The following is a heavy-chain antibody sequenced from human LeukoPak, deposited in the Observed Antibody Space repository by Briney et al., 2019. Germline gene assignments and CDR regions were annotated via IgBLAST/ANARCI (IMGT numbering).Heavy chain of an antibody. CDR2: MKEDGSDE. CDR3: ARGGAGGGYFPT. D-gene: IGHD3-16*01. V-gene: IGHV3-7*03. J-gene: IGHJ1*01. Sequence: PGGSLRLSCVASGFSFSVSTMSWVRQAAEEGLEWVAKMKEDGSDENYVDSVKGRFTISRDNARNSLHLQMKSLRAEDTAAYFCARGGAGGGYFPTWGQGILVIVSS. CDR1: GFSFSVST.